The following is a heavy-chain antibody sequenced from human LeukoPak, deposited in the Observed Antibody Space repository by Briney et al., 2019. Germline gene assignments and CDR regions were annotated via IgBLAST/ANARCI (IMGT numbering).Heavy chain of an antibody. Sequence: PSETLSLTCTVSGASVRSYYWNWIRQPPGKTLEWIGYVYYSGRTNYNPSLTLKSRLTISIDTSKNQFSLKLPSVTAADTAVYYCARGSIAAPGDFDYWGQGTLVTVSS. D-gene: IGHD6-13*01. CDR1: GASVRSYY. J-gene: IGHJ4*02. V-gene: IGHV4-59*02. CDR3: ARGSIAAPGDFDY. CDR2: VYYSGRT.